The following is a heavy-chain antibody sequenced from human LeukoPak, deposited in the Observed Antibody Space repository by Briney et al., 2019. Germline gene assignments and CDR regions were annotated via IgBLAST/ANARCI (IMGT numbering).Heavy chain of an antibody. CDR1: GFTFDDYA. J-gene: IGHJ4*02. D-gene: IGHD6-13*01. CDR2: TSWNSGSI. V-gene: IGHV3-9*01. Sequence: GGSLRLSCAASGFTFDDYAMHWVRQAPGKGLEWVSGTSWNSGSIGYADSVKGRFTISRDNAKNSLYLQMNSLRAEDTALYYCAKGSSLQLVVDFDYWGQGTLVTVSS. CDR3: AKGSSLQLVVDFDY.